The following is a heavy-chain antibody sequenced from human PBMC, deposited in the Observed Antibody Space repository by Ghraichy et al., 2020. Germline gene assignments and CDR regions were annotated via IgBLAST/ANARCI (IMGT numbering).Heavy chain of an antibody. J-gene: IGHJ4*02. V-gene: IGHV1-18*01. Sequence: ASVKVSCKASGYTFSNYNIAWVRQGPGQGLEWMGWISASNGNTNSAQRLQGRVTMTTDTSTTTAYMELRGLRSDDTAVYFCARETQRISVVRGKSARVRLFDYWGQGTLVTVSS. D-gene: IGHD3-10*01. CDR2: ISASNGNT. CDR3: ARETQRISVVRGKSARVRLFDY. CDR1: GYTFSNYN.